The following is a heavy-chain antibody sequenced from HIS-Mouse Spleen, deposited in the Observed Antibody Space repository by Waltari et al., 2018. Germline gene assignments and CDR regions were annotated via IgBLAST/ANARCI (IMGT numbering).Heavy chain of an antibody. J-gene: IGHJ2*01. CDR2: ICPGDSDT. CDR3: AREIPYSSSWYDWYFDL. V-gene: IGHV5-51*03. Sequence: EVQLVQSGAEVKKPGESLKISCKGSGYSFTSYWIGWVRQMPGKGLEWMGIICPGDSDTRYSPSFQGQVTISADKSISTAYLQWSSLKASDTAMYYCAREIPYSSSWYDWYFDLWGRGTLVTVSS. D-gene: IGHD6-13*01. CDR1: GYSFTSYW.